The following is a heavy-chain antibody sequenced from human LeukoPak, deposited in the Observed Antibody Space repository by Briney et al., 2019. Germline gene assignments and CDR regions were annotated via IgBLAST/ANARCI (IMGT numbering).Heavy chain of an antibody. CDR1: GYSISSGYY. CDR3: ARDYQGGYGDKTVDY. CDR2: FYDSGST. V-gene: IGHV4-38-2*02. J-gene: IGHJ4*02. D-gene: IGHD5-18*01. Sequence: SETLSLTCTVSGYSISSGYYWGCIRQPPRKGLAWIGSFYDSGSTYYNPSLKSRVTISVDTSKNQFSLKLSSVTAADTAVYYCARDYQGGYGDKTVDYWGQGTLVTVSS.